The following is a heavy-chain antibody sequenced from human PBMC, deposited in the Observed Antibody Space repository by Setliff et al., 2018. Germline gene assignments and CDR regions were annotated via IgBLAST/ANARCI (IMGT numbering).Heavy chain of an antibody. J-gene: IGHJ5*02. CDR1: GASISDYY. CDR2: VSASGST. CDR3: ARERTIFGILVISGWFGP. V-gene: IGHV4-4*07. D-gene: IGHD3-3*01. Sequence: PSETLSLTCTVSGASISDYYWTWIRQPAGKELEWIGRVSASGSTTYNPSLKSRVTMSVDTSRNQISLNLTSVTAADTAMYYCARERTIFGILVISGWFGPWGQGTVVTVSS.